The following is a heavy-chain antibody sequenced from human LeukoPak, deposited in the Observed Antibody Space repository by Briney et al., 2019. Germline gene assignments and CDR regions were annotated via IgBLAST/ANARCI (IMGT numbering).Heavy chain of an antibody. Sequence: GGSLRLSCEASGLTFNKYWMTWVRQAPGKGLEWVANIKQDGSEKNYVDSVKGRFTISRDNAKNSLSLRMNSLSAEDTAVYYCASLYYYGSGTYWGQGTLVTVSS. V-gene: IGHV3-7*01. CDR1: GLTFNKYW. J-gene: IGHJ4*02. CDR3: ASLYYYGSGTY. CDR2: IKQDGSEK. D-gene: IGHD3-10*01.